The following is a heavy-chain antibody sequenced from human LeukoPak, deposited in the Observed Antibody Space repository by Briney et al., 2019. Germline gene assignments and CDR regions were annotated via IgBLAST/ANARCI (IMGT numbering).Heavy chain of an antibody. Sequence: GRSLRLSCAASGFTSSSYAMSWVRQAPGKGLEWVSAISGSGGSTYYADSVKGRFTISRDNSKNTLYLQMNSLRAEDTAVYYCATSSFRITMVRGVIIQSFDYWGQGTLVTVSS. V-gene: IGHV3-23*01. J-gene: IGHJ4*02. CDR2: ISGSGGST. CDR1: GFTSSSYA. D-gene: IGHD3-10*01. CDR3: ATSSFRITMVRGVIIQSFDY.